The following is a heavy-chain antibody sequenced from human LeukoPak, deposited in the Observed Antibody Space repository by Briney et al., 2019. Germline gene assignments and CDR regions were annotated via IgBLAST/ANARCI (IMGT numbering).Heavy chain of an antibody. J-gene: IGHJ4*02. D-gene: IGHD3-3*01. V-gene: IGHV1-18*01. Sequence: GASVKVSCKASGYTFTSYGISWVRQAPGQGLEWMGWISAYNGNTNYAQKLQGRVTVNTDTSTSTAYMELRRLRSDDTAVYYCARVRTIFGGYFDYWGQGTLVTVSS. CDR1: GYTFTSYG. CDR2: ISAYNGNT. CDR3: ARVRTIFGGYFDY.